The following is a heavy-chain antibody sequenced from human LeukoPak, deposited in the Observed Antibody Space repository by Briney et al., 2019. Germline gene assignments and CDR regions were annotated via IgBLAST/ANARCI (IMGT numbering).Heavy chain of an antibody. J-gene: IGHJ4*02. CDR3: ASWSRRTKGEEFDY. CDR1: GFTFSTYW. V-gene: IGHV3-74*01. D-gene: IGHD3-16*01. CDR2: INSDESRT. Sequence: GGSLRLSCAASGFTFSTYWMHWVRQVPGKGLVWVSRINSDESRTNYADSVKGRFTISRDNAKNTLYLQMNSLRAEDTAVYYCASWSRRTKGEEFDYWGQGTLVTVSS.